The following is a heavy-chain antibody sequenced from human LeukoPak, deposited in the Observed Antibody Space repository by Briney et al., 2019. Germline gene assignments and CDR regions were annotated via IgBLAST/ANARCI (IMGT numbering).Heavy chain of an antibody. Sequence: KTGGSLRLSCAASGFTFSSYSMNWVRQAPGKGLEWVSSISSSSSYIYYADSVKGRFTISRDNAKNSLYLQMNSLRAEDTAVYYCANVGTIQVAGSLGYWGQGTLVTVPS. CDR2: ISSSSSYI. CDR3: ANVGTIQVAGSLGY. CDR1: GFTFSSYS. D-gene: IGHD6-19*01. V-gene: IGHV3-21*04. J-gene: IGHJ4*02.